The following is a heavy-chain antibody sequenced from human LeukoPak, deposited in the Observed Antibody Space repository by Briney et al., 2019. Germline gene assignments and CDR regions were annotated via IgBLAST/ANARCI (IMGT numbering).Heavy chain of an antibody. J-gene: IGHJ4*02. Sequence: SQTLSLTCAISGDSVSSNSAAWNWIRQSPSRGLEWLGRTYYRSKWYNDYAVSVKSRITINPDTSKSQFSLQLNSVTPEDTAVYYCAREGYYDSSGYYPAAFDYWGQGTLVTVSS. CDR3: AREGYYDSSGYYPAAFDY. D-gene: IGHD3-22*01. V-gene: IGHV6-1*01. CDR2: TYYRSKWYN. CDR1: GDSVSSNSAA.